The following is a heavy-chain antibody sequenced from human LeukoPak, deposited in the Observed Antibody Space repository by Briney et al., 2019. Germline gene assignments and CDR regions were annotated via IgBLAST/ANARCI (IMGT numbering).Heavy chain of an antibody. J-gene: IGHJ6*03. Sequence: PSETLSLTCAVYGGSFSGYYWSWIRQPPGKGLEWIGEINHSGSTNYNPSLKSRVTISVDTSKNQFSLKLSSVTAADTAVYYCARRVPPPRSRYYYYMDVWGKGTTVTVSS. CDR3: ARRVPPPRSRYYYYMDV. V-gene: IGHV4-34*01. CDR2: INHSGST. CDR1: GGSFSGYY. D-gene: IGHD1-14*01.